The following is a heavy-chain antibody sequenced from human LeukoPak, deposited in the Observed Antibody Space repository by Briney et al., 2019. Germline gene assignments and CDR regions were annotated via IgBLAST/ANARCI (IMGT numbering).Heavy chain of an antibody. J-gene: IGHJ1*01. CDR3: AQQLGYCSGGTCYFTY. CDR2: ISNSGGDT. CDR1: GFTFSSYA. D-gene: IGHD2-15*01. Sequence: GGSLRLSCAASGFTFSSYAMSWVRQAPGKGLEWVAAISNSGGDTFYSDSGKGRFTIARDNSKNTLYLQMNSLRVDDTAVYYCAQQLGYCSGGTCYFTYWGQGTLITVSS. V-gene: IGHV3-23*01.